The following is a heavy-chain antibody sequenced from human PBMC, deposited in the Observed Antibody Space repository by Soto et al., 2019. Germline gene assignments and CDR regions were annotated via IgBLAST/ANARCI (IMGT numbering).Heavy chain of an antibody. CDR3: ARGLYYDFWSKRDNWFDP. V-gene: IGHV4-34*01. D-gene: IGHD3-3*01. Sequence: SETLSLTCAVYGGSFSGYYWSWIRQPPGKGLEWIGEINHSGSTNYNPSLKSRVTISVDTSKNQFSLKLSSVTAADTAVYYCARGLYYDFWSKRDNWFDPLGHGTLVTVSS. CDR2: INHSGST. CDR1: GGSFSGYY. J-gene: IGHJ5*02.